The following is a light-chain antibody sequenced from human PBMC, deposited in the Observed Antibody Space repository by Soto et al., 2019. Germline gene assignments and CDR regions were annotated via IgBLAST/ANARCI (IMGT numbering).Light chain of an antibody. J-gene: IGKJ4*01. V-gene: IGKV3-15*01. CDR1: QSVSGN. Sequence: EIVMTQSPATLSVSPGERATLSCRASQSVSGNLAWYQQTPGQAPRLLISGASTRATGIPARFSGSGSGTEFTLTISALQSEDFAVYYCQQYDDWPSLTFGGGTKVEIK. CDR2: GAS. CDR3: QQYDDWPSLT.